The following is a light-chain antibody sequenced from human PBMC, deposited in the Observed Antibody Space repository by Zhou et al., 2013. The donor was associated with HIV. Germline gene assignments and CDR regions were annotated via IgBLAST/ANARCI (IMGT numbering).Light chain of an antibody. CDR3: GSYAGSSRWI. CDR1: SSDVGGYNY. Sequence: QSALTQPPSASGTPGQSVTISCTGTSSDVGGYNYVAWCQQHPGKVPKIMIYEVNKRPSGVPDRFSGSKSGNTASLTVSGLQAEDEAEYYCGSYAGSSRWIFGGGTKLTVL. V-gene: IGLV2-8*01. J-gene: IGLJ2*01. CDR2: EVN.